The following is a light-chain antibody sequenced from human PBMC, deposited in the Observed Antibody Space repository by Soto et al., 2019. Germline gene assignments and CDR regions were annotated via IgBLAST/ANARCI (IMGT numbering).Light chain of an antibody. CDR1: SSDVGAYDF. CDR3: SSYTTSSTRV. CDR2: EVS. J-gene: IGLJ1*01. V-gene: IGLV2-14*03. Sequence: QSALAQPASVSGSPGQSITISCTGTSSDVGAYDFVSCYQQHPDKAPKLMIYEVSNRPSGVSYRFSGSKSVNTATLTISGLQAEDEADYYCSSYTTSSTRVFGTGTKVTVL.